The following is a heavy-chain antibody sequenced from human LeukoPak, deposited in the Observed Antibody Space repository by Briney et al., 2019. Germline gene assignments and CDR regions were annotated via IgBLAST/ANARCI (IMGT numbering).Heavy chain of an antibody. CDR2: INHSGST. Sequence: SETLSLTCAVYGGSFSGYYWSWIRQPPGKGLEWIGEINHSGSTNYNPPLKSRVTISVDTSKNKFSLKLSSVTAADTAVYYCARSLVVPAALNWFDPWGQGTLVTVSS. CDR3: ARSLVVPAALNWFDP. D-gene: IGHD2-2*01. CDR1: GGSFSGYY. J-gene: IGHJ5*02. V-gene: IGHV4-34*01.